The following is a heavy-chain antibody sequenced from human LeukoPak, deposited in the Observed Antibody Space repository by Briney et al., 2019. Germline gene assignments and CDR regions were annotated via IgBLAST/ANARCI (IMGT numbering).Heavy chain of an antibody. Sequence: SETLSLTCTVSGGSISSGSYYWSWIRQPAGKGLEWIGRVYTSESTNYNPSLKSRVTISVDTSKNQFTLKLSSVTAADTAVYYCAAYGGDWNFDSWGQGTLVTVSS. V-gene: IGHV4-61*02. CDR2: VYTSEST. CDR3: AAYGGDWNFDS. J-gene: IGHJ4*02. D-gene: IGHD2-21*01. CDR1: GGSISSGSYY.